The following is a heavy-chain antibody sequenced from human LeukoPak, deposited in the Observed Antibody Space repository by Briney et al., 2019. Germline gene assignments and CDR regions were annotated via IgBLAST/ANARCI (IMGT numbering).Heavy chain of an antibody. D-gene: IGHD3-10*02. J-gene: IGHJ5*02. CDR2: IIPIFGTA. CDR3: ARDPVRGVINWFDP. CDR1: GGTFISYA. V-gene: IGHV1-69*06. Sequence: ASVTVSFKASGGTFISYAISWVRQAPGQGLEWMGGIIPIFGTANYPQKFQGRVTITADKSTSTAYMELSSLRSEDTAVYYCARDPVRGVINWFDPWGQGTLVTVSS.